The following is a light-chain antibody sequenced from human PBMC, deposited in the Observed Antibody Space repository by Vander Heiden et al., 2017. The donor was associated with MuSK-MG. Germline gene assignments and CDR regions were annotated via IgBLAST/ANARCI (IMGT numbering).Light chain of an antibody. V-gene: IGKV1-39*01. Sequence: DIQMTQSPSSLSAFVGDTVTITCRASRDISTYLNWYQQKQGKAPRLLIYAASKLQSGVPSRFSGSGSGRDFTLTVASLQAEDAATYYCQQGDSRPPNTFGGGTSLEIK. CDR2: AAS. CDR3: QQGDSRPPNT. J-gene: IGKJ4*01. CDR1: RDISTY.